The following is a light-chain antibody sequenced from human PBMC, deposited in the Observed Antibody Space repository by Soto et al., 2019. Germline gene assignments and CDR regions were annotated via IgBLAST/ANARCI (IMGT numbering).Light chain of an antibody. CDR3: CSDAGSGVYV. CDR2: EVT. V-gene: IGLV2-23*02. J-gene: IGLJ1*01. Sequence: QSALTQPASVSGSPGQSITISCTGTSSDVGRYNFVSWYQQYPGKVPRVTIYEVTKRPSGVSNRFSGSKSGNTAFLTISGLQAEDEADYYCCSDAGSGVYVFGPGTKLTVL. CDR1: SSDVGRYNF.